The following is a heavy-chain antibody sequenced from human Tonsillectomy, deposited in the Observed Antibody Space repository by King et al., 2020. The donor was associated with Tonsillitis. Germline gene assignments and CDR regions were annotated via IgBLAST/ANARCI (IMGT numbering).Heavy chain of an antibody. CDR2: ISSGGDNT. CDR1: GFTFSNYA. V-gene: IGHV3-23*03. CDR3: ARSLATADPFDQ. D-gene: IGHD6-13*01. J-gene: IGHJ4*02. Sequence: VQLVESGGDLVQPGGSLRLSCAASGFTFSNYAMTWVRQVPGKGLEWVSVISSGGDNTHYADSVKGRFTISRDNSKNTLYLQMNSLRADDTAIYCCARSLATADPFDQWGQGTLVTVSS.